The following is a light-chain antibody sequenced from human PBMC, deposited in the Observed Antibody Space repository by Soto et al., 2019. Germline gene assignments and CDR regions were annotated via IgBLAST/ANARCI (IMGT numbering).Light chain of an antibody. CDR2: GNT. Sequence: QSVLTQPPSVSGAPGQRVTISCTGSSSNIGAGYDVHWYQQLPGTAPKLLIYGNTTRPSGVPDRFSGSKSGTSASLAITGLQAEDEADYYCQSYDSSLSGSVFGGVTKVTVL. CDR3: QSYDSSLSGSV. V-gene: IGLV1-40*01. J-gene: IGLJ2*01. CDR1: SSNIGAGYD.